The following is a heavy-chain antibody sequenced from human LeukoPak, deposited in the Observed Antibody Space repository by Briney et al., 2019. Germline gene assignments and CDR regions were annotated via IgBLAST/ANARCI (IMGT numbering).Heavy chain of an antibody. Sequence: GGSLRLSCAASGFTFSSYWMHWVRQPPGKGLVWVSCINSHGSTTSYADPVKGRFTISRDNAKNTVYLQLNSLRAEDTAVYYCARGGAYSYGYVGYWGQGTLVAVSS. CDR1: GFTFSSYW. D-gene: IGHD5-18*01. CDR2: INSHGSTT. V-gene: IGHV3-74*01. J-gene: IGHJ4*02. CDR3: ARGGAYSYGYVGY.